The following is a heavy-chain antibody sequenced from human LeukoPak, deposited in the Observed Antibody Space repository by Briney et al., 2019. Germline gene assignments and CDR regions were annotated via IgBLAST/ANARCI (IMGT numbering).Heavy chain of an antibody. Sequence: PSETLSLTCTVSGGSISSGDYYWSWIRQPPGKGLEWIGYIYYSGSTYYNPSLKSRVTISVDTSKNQFSLKLSSVTAADTAVYYCARAISYRQDAFDIWGQGTMVTVSS. V-gene: IGHV4-31*03. D-gene: IGHD3-3*01. CDR1: GGSISSGDYY. J-gene: IGHJ3*02. CDR3: ARAISYRQDAFDI. CDR2: IYYSGST.